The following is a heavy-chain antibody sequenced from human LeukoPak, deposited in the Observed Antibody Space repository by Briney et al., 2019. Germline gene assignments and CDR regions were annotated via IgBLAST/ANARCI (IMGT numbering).Heavy chain of an antibody. V-gene: IGHV1-18*01. D-gene: IGHD2-2*03. Sequence: VSVKVSCKASGYTFASFGITWVRQAPGQGLEWMGWINTHNGDTNYAQKLQGRVTMTTDTSTSTAYMELRSLRSDDTAVYYCARDGYRLSGYFYYVDVWGKGTTVTVSS. CDR3: ARDGYRLSGYFYYVDV. CDR2: INTHNGDT. J-gene: IGHJ6*03. CDR1: GYTFASFG.